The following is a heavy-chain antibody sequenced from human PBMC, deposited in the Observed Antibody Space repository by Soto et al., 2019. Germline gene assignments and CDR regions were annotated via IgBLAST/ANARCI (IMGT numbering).Heavy chain of an antibody. CDR3: ARDSGNGIFDY. CDR2: SYYSGST. CDR1: GGSISSGGYY. V-gene: IGHV4-31*03. J-gene: IGHJ4*02. Sequence: QVQLQESGPGLVKPSQTLSLPCTVSGGSISSGGYYWSWNRQHPGKGLEWNGYSYYSGSTFYNPSLKGRVTLSLDTSKNQFSRKLSSVTAADTAVYYCARDSGNGIFDYWGQGTLVTVSS. D-gene: IGHD3-10*01.